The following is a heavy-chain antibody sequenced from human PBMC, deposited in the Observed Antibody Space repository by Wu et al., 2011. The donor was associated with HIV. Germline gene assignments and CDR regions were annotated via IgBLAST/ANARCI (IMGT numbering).Heavy chain of an antibody. Sequence: QVQLVQSGAEVKKPGSSVKVSCKASGGTFSSYAFNWVRQAPGQGPEWMGRITPIFGTPNYAPRFQGRVTITADDSTSTIFMDLSSLRSEDTATYYCARSHSSLLSNYYYMDVWGKGTTVTVSS. D-gene: IGHD3-10*01. CDR2: ITPIFGTP. V-gene: IGHV1-69*15. CDR1: GGTFSSYA. J-gene: IGHJ6*03. CDR3: ARSHSSLLSNYYYMDV.